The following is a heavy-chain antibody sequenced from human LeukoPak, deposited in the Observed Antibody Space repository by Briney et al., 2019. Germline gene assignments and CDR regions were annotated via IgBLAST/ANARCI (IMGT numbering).Heavy chain of an antibody. J-gene: IGHJ6*03. CDR1: GYTFTSYG. CDR3: ASGTVTEGHYFYYMDV. CDR2: ISAYNGNT. D-gene: IGHD1-1*01. Sequence: GASVKVSCKASGYTFTSYGVSWVRQAPGQGLEWMGWISAYNGNTNYAQKLQGRVTMTTDTSTSTAYMELRSLRSDDTAVYYCASGTVTEGHYFYYMDVWGKGTTVTVSS. V-gene: IGHV1-18*01.